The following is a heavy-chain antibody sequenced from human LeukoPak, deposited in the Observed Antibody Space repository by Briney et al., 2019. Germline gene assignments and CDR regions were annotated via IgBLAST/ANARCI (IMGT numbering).Heavy chain of an antibody. Sequence: PSETLSLTCTVSGASISSYYWSWIRQPPGKGLEWIGYIYYTGSTNYNPSLKSRVTISLDTSKNQFSLKLNSVTAADTAVYYCARGKSKRYFDWLAVDKFSHNWFDPWGQGTLVTVSS. D-gene: IGHD3-9*01. CDR2: IYYTGST. CDR3: ARGKSKRYFDWLAVDKFSHNWFDP. V-gene: IGHV4-59*12. J-gene: IGHJ5*02. CDR1: GASISSYY.